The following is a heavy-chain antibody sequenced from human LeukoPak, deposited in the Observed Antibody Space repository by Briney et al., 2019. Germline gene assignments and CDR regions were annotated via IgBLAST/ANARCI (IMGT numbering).Heavy chain of an antibody. Sequence: GGSLRLSCAASGFTFSSYGMHWVRQAPGKGLEWVAFIRYDGSNKYYADSVKGRFTISRDNSKNTLYLQMNSLRAEDTAVYYCAKDFTTVTNGIDYWGQGTLVTVSS. CDR2: IRYDGSNK. J-gene: IGHJ4*02. CDR3: AKDFTTVTNGIDY. V-gene: IGHV3-30*02. CDR1: GFTFSSYG. D-gene: IGHD4-17*01.